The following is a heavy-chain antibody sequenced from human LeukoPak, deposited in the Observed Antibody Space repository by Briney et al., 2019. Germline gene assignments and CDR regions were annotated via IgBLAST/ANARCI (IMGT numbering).Heavy chain of an antibody. Sequence: SVKVSCKASGYTFTGYYMHWVRQAPGQGLEWMGWINPNSGGTNYAQKFQGRVTMTRDTSISTAYMELSRLRSDDTAVYYCARFPRFLEWLTIPFDYWGQGTLVTVSS. CDR1: GYTFTGYY. CDR2: INPNSGGT. CDR3: ARFPRFLEWLTIPFDY. V-gene: IGHV1-2*02. D-gene: IGHD3-3*01. J-gene: IGHJ4*02.